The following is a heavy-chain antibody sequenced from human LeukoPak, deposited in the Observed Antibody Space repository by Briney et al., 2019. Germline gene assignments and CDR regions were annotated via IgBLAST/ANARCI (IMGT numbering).Heavy chain of an antibody. Sequence: SETLPLTCTVSGGCISSGDYYWSWIRQPPGKGLEWIAYMYYSGSTYYNPSLKSRVTMSADTSKNQLSLKLSSVTAADTAVYYCARPYYYDSRIDPWGQGILVTVSS. V-gene: IGHV4-30-4*01. CDR1: GGCISSGDYY. CDR2: MYYSGST. D-gene: IGHD3-22*01. J-gene: IGHJ5*02. CDR3: ARPYYYDSRIDP.